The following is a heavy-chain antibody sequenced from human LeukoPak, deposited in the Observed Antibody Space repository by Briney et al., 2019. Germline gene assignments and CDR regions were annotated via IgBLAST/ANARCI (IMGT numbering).Heavy chain of an antibody. V-gene: IGHV3-66*01. CDR1: GFTFSSYE. D-gene: IGHD1-1*01. J-gene: IGHJ4*02. CDR2: IYGGVNT. CDR3: AKSPKTGFLFDY. Sequence: GGSLRLSCAASGFTFSSYEMHWVRQAPGKGLEWVSVIYGGVNTVYADSVQGRFTISRDNSKNTLFLEMNSLRAEDTAVYYCAKSPKTGFLFDYWGKGTLVTVSS.